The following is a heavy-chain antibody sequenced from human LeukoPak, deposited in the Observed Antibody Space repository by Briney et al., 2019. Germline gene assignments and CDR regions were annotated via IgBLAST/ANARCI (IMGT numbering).Heavy chain of an antibody. D-gene: IGHD6-19*01. CDR2: ISGYNANT. CDR1: GYTFTSYG. CDR3: ARPRVAGSFDY. J-gene: IGHJ4*02. V-gene: IGHV1-18*01. Sequence: ASVKVSCKTSGYTFTSYGISWVRQAPGRGLEWMGWISGYNANTNYGQKFQGRVTMTIDTSTSTVYMELRSLRSDDTAVYYCARPRVAGSFDYWGQGTLVTVSS.